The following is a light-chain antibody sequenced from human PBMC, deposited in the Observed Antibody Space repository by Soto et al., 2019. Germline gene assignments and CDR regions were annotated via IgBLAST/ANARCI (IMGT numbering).Light chain of an antibody. Sequence: DIQMTQSPSSLSASVGAIVTITCRASQNIRAYLNWYQHKSGKAPKPLISGASTLQGGVPSRFSGSGSGADFTLTISGLQPEDFAAYYCQQSFSIFTFGPGTTIEI. CDR2: GAS. V-gene: IGKV1-39*01. CDR3: QQSFSIFT. J-gene: IGKJ3*01. CDR1: QNIRAY.